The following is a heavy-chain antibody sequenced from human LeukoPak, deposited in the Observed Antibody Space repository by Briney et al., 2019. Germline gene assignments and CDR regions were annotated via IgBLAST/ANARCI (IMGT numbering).Heavy chain of an antibody. CDR2: ISSGSGHI. CDR1: GLTFSDYS. CDR3: AGGSSTNSYYFDY. V-gene: IGHV3-21*01. J-gene: IGHJ4*02. D-gene: IGHD6-13*01. Sequence: GGSLRLSGAASGLTFSDYSMNWFRQAPGKGLEWVSSISSGSGHIYYAESVRGRFTISRDNAKNSLFLEMNSLSAEDTAVYYCAGGSSTNSYYFDYWGQGTVVTVSS.